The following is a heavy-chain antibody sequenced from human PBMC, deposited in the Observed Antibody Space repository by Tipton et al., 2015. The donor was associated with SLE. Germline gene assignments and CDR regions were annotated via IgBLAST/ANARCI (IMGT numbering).Heavy chain of an antibody. CDR3: ASHEDSIHCRHGTDD. D-gene: IGHD2-15*01. Sequence: QLVQSGAEVKKPGASVKVSCKASGYTFTSYYIHWVRRAPGQGLEWMGIINPSGGRTSYAQKFQGSITMTRGTSTSPVHMDLSSLRPEDTAVYYCASHEDSIHCRHGTDDWGQRNTVPDS. V-gene: IGHV1-46*01. J-gene: IGHJ6*02. CDR2: INPSGGRT. CDR1: GYTFTSYY.